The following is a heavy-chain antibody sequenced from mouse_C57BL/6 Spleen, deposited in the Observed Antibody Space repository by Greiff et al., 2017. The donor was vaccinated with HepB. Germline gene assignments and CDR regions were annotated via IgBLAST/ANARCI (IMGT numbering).Heavy chain of an antibody. J-gene: IGHJ3*01. CDR2: ISNGGGST. CDR3: ARQSGSTSWFAY. V-gene: IGHV5-12*01. D-gene: IGHD1-1*01. Sequence: EVMLVESGGGLVQPGGSLKLSCAASGFTFSDYYMYWVRQTPEKRLEWVAYISNGGGSTYYPDTVKGRFTISRDNAKNTLYLQMSRLKSEDTAMYYCARQSGSTSWFAYWGQGTLVTVSA. CDR1: GFTFSDYY.